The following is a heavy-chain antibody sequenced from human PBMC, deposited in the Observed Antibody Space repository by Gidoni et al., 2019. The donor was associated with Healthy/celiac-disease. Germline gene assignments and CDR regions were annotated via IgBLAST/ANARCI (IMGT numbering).Heavy chain of an antibody. CDR1: GYNFTSYG. D-gene: IGHD2-2*01. V-gene: IGHV1-18*01. J-gene: IGHJ6*02. CDR3: ARDSEVVPAALYYYYYGMDV. CDR2: ISAYNGNT. Sequence: QVQLVQAGAEGKKPGASVKASCEDAGYNFTSYGIGWVRQAPGQGLEWIGWISAYNGNTNYAQKLQGRVTMTTDTSTSTAYMELRSLRSDDTAVYYCARDSEVVPAALYYYYYGMDVWGQGTTVTVSS.